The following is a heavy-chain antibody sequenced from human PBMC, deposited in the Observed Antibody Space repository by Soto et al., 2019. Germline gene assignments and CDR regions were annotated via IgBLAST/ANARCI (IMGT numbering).Heavy chain of an antibody. CDR3: ARDVSTVTRRGDWFDP. V-gene: IGHV4-59*01. J-gene: IGHJ5*02. CDR2: IYYSGST. CDR1: GGSISSYY. Sequence: PSETLSLTCTVSGGSISSYYWSWIRQPPGKGLEWIGYIYYSGSTNYNPSLKSRVTISVDTSKNQFSLKLSSVTAADTAVYYCARDVSTVTRRGDWFDPWGKGTLVTVSS. D-gene: IGHD4-4*01.